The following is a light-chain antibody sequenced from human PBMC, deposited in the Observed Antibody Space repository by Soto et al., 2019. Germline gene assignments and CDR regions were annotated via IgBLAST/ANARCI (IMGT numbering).Light chain of an antibody. V-gene: IGKV3-20*01. J-gene: IGKJ2*01. CDR3: QQYGSSSYT. CDR2: GAS. Sequence: EIVLTQSPGTLSLSPGDGTTLSCRTSTSVSSSYLAWYQQKPGQAPRLLIYGASSRATGIPDRFSGSGSGTDFTLTISTLEPEDFAVYYCQQYGSSSYTFGQGTKLEIK. CDR1: TSVSSSY.